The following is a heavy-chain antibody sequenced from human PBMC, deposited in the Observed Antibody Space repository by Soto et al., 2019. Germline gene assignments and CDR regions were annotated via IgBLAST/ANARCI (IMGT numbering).Heavy chain of an antibody. V-gene: IGHV3-49*04. CDR2: IRSKAYGGTT. CDR3: TRDPRDIVVVVADAYNWCDP. CDR1: GFTFGDYA. D-gene: IGHD2-15*01. Sequence: GGSLRLSCTASGFTFGDYAMSWVRQAPGKGLEWVGFIRSKAYGGTTEYAASVKGRFTISRDDSKSIAYLQMNSLKTEDTAVYYCTRDPRDIVVVVADAYNWCDPWGQGTLVTVS. J-gene: IGHJ5*02.